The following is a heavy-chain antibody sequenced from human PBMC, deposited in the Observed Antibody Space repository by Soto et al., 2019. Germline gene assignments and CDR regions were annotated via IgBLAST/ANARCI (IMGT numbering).Heavy chain of an antibody. CDR2: ISGSSKTI. V-gene: IGHV3-48*02. Sequence: GGSLRLSCAASGVTFSDSSMNWVRQAPGEGLEWVSYISGSSKTIYYADSVKGRFTISRDNAKNSVYLQMNSLRDEDTAVYYCARDKKWAFDYWGQGALVTVSS. D-gene: IGHD1-26*01. J-gene: IGHJ4*02. CDR3: ARDKKWAFDY. CDR1: GVTFSDSS.